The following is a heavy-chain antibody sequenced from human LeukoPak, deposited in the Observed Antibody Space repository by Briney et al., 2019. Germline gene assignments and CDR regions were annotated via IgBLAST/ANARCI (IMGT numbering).Heavy chain of an antibody. CDR1: SGSLTSRSSY. D-gene: IGHD6-6*01. J-gene: IGHJ5*02. CDR3: ARHEAVAARANWFDP. Sequence: PSETLSLTCSLSSGSLTSRSSYWGWIRQPPGKGLEWIGSIYYSGSTYSNPCLKSRLTISVDTSKNQCSLKLSSVTAADTAVYYCARHEAVAARANWFDPWGQGTLVSVSS. CDR2: IYYSGST. V-gene: IGHV4-39*01.